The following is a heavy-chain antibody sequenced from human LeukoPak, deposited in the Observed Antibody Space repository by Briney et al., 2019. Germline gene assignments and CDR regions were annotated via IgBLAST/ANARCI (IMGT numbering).Heavy chain of an antibody. D-gene: IGHD6-13*01. CDR1: GGSISSSSYY. CDR3: ARMVGSGWYLDWFDP. CDR2: IYYSGST. Sequence: SETLSLTCTVSGGSISSSSYYWGWIRQPPGKGLEWIGSIYYSGSTYYNPSLKSRVTISVDTPKNQFSLKLSSVTAADTAVYYCARMVGSGWYLDWFDPWGQGTLVTVSS. V-gene: IGHV4-39*01. J-gene: IGHJ5*02.